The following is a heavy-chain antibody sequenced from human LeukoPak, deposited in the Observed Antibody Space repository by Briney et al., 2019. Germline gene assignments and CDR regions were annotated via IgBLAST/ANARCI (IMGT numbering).Heavy chain of an antibody. D-gene: IGHD2-15*01. CDR2: ISSSGSTI. J-gene: IGHJ4*02. CDR1: GFTFSSYS. CDR3: ARMEDIVVVVAASEKYFDY. V-gene: IGHV3-48*04. Sequence: GGSLRLSCAASGFTFSSYSMNWVRQAPGKGLEWVSYISSSGSTIYYADSVKGRFTISRDNAKNSLYLQMNSLRAEDTAVYYCARMEDIVVVVAASEKYFDYWGQGTLVTVSS.